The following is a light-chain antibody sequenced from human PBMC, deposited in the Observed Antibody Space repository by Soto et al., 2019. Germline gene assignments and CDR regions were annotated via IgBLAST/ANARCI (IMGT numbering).Light chain of an antibody. CDR2: GAS. J-gene: IGKJ4*01. Sequence: EIVLTQSPGPLSLSPGERATISCMASTYVSSSYLAWYQQKPGPAPRLLIYGASSRATGIPDRFSGSGSVKEFTLTIRRLEPEDFAVYSCQHYGSLVLTFGGGTKVESK. V-gene: IGKV3-20*01. CDR1: TYVSSSY. CDR3: QHYGSLVLT.